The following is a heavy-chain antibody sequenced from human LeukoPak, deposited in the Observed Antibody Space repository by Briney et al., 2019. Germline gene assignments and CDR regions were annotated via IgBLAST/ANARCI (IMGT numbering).Heavy chain of an antibody. Sequence: GGSLRLSCAASGFTFSNYAMHWARQAPGKGLEWVAVISFDSTKEYYANSVKGRFIVARDKPKATLHLQMHSLRPDDTAIYYCARFKVGRNTTQKNAFDIWGRGTLVTVSS. CDR2: ISFDSTKE. D-gene: IGHD1-26*01. V-gene: IGHV3-30*01. CDR3: ARFKVGRNTTQKNAFDI. CDR1: GFTFSNYA. J-gene: IGHJ3*02.